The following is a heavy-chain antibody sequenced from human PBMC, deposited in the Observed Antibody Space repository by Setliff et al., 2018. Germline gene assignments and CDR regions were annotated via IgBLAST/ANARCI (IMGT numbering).Heavy chain of an antibody. CDR2: IYYSGFT. CDR1: GGSISSGGYY. D-gene: IGHD3-10*01. J-gene: IGHJ4*02. Sequence: SETLSLTCTVSGGSISSGGYYWSWIRQHPGKGLEWIGYIYYSGFTYYNPSLKSRVTISVDTSKNQFSLKLSSVTAADTAVYYCARGRYYGSGSYSLWGQGTLVTVSS. CDR3: ARGRYYGSGSYSL. V-gene: IGHV4-31*03.